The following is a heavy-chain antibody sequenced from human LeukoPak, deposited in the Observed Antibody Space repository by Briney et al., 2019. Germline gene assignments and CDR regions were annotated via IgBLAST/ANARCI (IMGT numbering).Heavy chain of an antibody. CDR1: GGSISSSSYY. V-gene: IGHV4-39*01. CDR3: ARGVASGWFDP. Sequence: PSETLSLTCTVSGGSISSSSYYWGWIRQPPGKGLEWIGSIYYSGSTYYNPSLKSRVTISVDTSKNQFSLKLSSVTAADTAVYYCARGVASGWFDPWGRGTLVTVSS. D-gene: IGHD2-15*01. J-gene: IGHJ5*02. CDR2: IYYSGST.